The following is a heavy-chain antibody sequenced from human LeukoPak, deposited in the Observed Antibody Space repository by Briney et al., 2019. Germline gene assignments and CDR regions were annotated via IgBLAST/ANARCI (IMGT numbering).Heavy chain of an antibody. CDR1: GYTFTSYD. Sequence: ASVKVSCKASGYTFTSYDINWLRQATGQGLEWMGWMNPNSGNTGYAQKFQGRVTMTRNTSISTAYMELSSLRSEDTAVYYCARGRTGTRLNWFDPWGQGTLVTVSS. CDR2: MNPNSGNT. D-gene: IGHD3-10*01. CDR3: ARGRTGTRLNWFDP. J-gene: IGHJ5*02. V-gene: IGHV1-8*01.